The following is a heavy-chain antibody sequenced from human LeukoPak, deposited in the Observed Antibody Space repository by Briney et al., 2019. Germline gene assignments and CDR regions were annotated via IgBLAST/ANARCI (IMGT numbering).Heavy chain of an antibody. D-gene: IGHD2-15*01. CDR1: GFTFSNAW. CDR3: TTDWVSYCSGGSCSKVY. J-gene: IGHJ4*02. Sequence: PGGSLRLSCAASGFTFSNAWMSWVRQAPGKGQEWVGRSNSKTDGGTTYYAAPVKGRFTISRDDSKNTLYLQMNSLKTEDTAVYYCTTDWVSYCSGGSCSKVYWGQGTLVTVS. V-gene: IGHV3-15*01. CDR2: SNSKTDGGTT.